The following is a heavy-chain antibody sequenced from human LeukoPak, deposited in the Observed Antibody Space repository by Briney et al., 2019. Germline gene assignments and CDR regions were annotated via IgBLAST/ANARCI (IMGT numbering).Heavy chain of an antibody. J-gene: IGHJ3*01. D-gene: IGHD3-9*01. CDR3: ARGLHERTSDWSEFRGFDV. CDR2: ISASGNTG. CDR1: GFTFSSYA. V-gene: IGHV3-23*01. Sequence: PGGSLRLSCAASGFTFSSYAMSWVRQAPGKGLEWVSAISASGNTGYYADSVEGRFTITRDNSKNTVFLEMNSLRAEATAIYYCARGLHERTSDWSEFRGFDVWGQGTMVTVSS.